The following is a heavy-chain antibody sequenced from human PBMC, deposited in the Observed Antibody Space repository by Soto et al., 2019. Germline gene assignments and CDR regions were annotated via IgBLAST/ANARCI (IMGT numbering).Heavy chain of an antibody. CDR2: ISASGGST. D-gene: IGHD3-3*01. CDR1: GFTFSSCA. Sequence: EVQLLESGGGLVQPGGSLRLPCAASGFTFSSCAMSWVRLAPGKGPEWVSGISASGGSTYHADSVKGRFTISRDNSKNTVFLQMNSLRAEDTAVYYCAKTPYHDFWSGYSYYFDYWGQGTLVTVSS. J-gene: IGHJ4*02. V-gene: IGHV3-23*01. CDR3: AKTPYHDFWSGYSYYFDY.